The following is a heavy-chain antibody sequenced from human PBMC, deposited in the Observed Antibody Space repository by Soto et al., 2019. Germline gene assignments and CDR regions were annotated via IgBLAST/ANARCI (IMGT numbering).Heavy chain of an antibody. CDR1: GYTFTSYG. V-gene: IGHV1-18*01. D-gene: IGHD1-1*01. CDR2: ISAYNGNT. J-gene: IGHJ3*02. CDR3: ARTPPDWNDGGVNDAFDI. Sequence: VSLKVSCKAPGYTFTSYGISWVRQAPGKGLEWMGWISAYNGNTNYAQKLQGRVTMTTDTSTSTAYMELRSLRSDDTAVYYCARTPPDWNDGGVNDAFDIWGQGTMVTVSS.